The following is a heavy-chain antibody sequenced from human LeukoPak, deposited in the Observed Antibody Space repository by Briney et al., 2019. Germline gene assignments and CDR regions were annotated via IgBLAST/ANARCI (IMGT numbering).Heavy chain of an antibody. V-gene: IGHV4-59*01. CDR3: ARGLIPFPRHYYYLDV. J-gene: IGHJ6*03. CDR2: NYYSGSG. D-gene: IGHD2-21*02. Sequence: SETLSLTCSVSGGSISTYYWSWIRQPPGKGLEWIGYNYYSGSGIYSPSLKSRVTISLDMSKNQFSLKLSSVTAADTAVYYCARGLIPFPRHYYYLDVWGKGTTVIVSS. CDR1: GGSISTYY.